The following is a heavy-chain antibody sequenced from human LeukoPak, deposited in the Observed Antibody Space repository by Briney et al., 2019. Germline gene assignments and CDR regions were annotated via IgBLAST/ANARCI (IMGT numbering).Heavy chain of an antibody. CDR2: IYYNVAT. V-gene: IGHV4-39*02. D-gene: IGHD5-24*01. Sequence: TSETLSLTCTVSGGSISSSISYWGWFRQPPGKGLEWIGSIYYNVATYYNSSLKSRVTISVDTSKNHLSLKLSSVAAADTAVYYCARVRDGYNRNWAYWGQGTLVTVSS. CDR3: ARVRDGYNRNWAY. J-gene: IGHJ4*02. CDR1: GGSISSSISY.